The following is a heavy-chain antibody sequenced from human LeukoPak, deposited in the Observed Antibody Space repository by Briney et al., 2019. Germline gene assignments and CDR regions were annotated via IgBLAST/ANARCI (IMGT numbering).Heavy chain of an antibody. CDR3: IHYGSGSYSTDY. D-gene: IGHD3-10*01. V-gene: IGHV3-15*01. J-gene: IGHJ4*02. Sequence: PGGSLRLSCAASGFTFSNAWMSWVRQAPGKGLEWVGRIKSKTDGGTTDYAAPVKGRFTISRDDSKNTLYLQMNSLKTEDTAVYYCIHYGSGSYSTDYWGQGTLVTVSS. CDR1: GFTFSNAW. CDR2: IKSKTDGGTT.